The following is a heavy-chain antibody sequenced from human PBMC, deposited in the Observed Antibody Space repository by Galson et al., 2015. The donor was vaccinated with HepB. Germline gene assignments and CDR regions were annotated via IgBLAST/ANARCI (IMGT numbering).Heavy chain of an antibody. CDR3: AHSAGSRPRNYFDY. Sequence: PALVKPTQTLTLTCTFSGFSLSTSGVGVGWIRQPPGKALEWLALIYWDDDKRYSPSLKSRLTITKDTSKNQVVLTMTNMDPVDTATYYCAHSAGSRPRNYFDYWGQGTLVTVSS. CDR1: GFSLSTSGVG. J-gene: IGHJ4*02. V-gene: IGHV2-5*02. D-gene: IGHD6-13*01. CDR2: IYWDDDK.